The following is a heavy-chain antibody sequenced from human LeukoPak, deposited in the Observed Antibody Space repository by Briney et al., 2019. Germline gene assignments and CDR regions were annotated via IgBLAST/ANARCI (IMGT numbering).Heavy chain of an antibody. D-gene: IGHD5-24*01. CDR2: INHSGST. V-gene: IGHV4-39*07. Sequence: PSETLSLTCTVSGGSISSGGYYWSWIRQPPGKGLEWIGEINHSGSTNYNPSLKSRVTISVDTSKNQFSLKLSSVTAADTAVYYCARVQRWLQSIDYWGQGTLVTVSS. J-gene: IGHJ4*02. CDR1: GGSISSGGYY. CDR3: ARVQRWLQSIDY.